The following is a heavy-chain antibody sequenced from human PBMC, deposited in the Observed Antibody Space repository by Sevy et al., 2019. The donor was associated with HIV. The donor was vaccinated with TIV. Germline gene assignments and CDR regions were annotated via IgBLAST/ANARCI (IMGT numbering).Heavy chain of an antibody. CDR3: AKQDIWNDFPFEY. Sequence: GGSLRLSCAASGFSFRSYGMHWVRQAPGKGLEWVAVISYDGSNKHYADSVKGRFTISRDNSKNTLYLQMNSLRAEDTAVHYCAKQDIWNDFPFEYWGQGTLVTVSS. J-gene: IGHJ4*02. CDR2: ISYDGSNK. V-gene: IGHV3-30*18. CDR1: GFSFRSYG. D-gene: IGHD1-1*01.